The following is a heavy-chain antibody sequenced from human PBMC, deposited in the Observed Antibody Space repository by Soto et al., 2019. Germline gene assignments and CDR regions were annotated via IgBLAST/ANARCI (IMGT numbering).Heavy chain of an antibody. V-gene: IGHV1-2*02. D-gene: IGHD1-26*01. J-gene: IGHJ3*02. CDR2: INPNSGDT. Sequence: QVQLVQSGAEVKKPGASVKVSCKASGYTFTGYYMHWVRQAPGQGLEWMGWINPNSGDTNYAQKFQGRVTMTRDTSISTAYMELSRLRSDDTAVYYCARDLGAPDDAFDIWGQGTMVTVSS. CDR3: ARDLGAPDDAFDI. CDR1: GYTFTGYY.